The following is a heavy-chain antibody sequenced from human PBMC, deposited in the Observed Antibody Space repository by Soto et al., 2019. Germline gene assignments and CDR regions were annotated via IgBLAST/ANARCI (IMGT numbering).Heavy chain of an antibody. CDR3: ASRGRAAGGYFDY. CDR2: NYHSGST. Sequence: QVQLQESGPGLVKPSGTLSLTCAVSGGSISSSNWWSWVRQPPGKGLEWIGENYHSGSTNYNPSLRSRVTISVDKSKDQFSLKLSSVTAADTAVYYCASRGRAAGGYFDYWGQGTLVTVSS. CDR1: GGSISSSNW. V-gene: IGHV4-4*02. D-gene: IGHD6-13*01. J-gene: IGHJ4*02.